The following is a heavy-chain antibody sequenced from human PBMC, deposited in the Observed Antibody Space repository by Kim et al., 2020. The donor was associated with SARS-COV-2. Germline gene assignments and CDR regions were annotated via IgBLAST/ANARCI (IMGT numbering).Heavy chain of an antibody. CDR3: AREGQQLVSRYYYYGMDV. CDR2: IWYDGRNK. J-gene: IGHJ6*02. Sequence: GGSLRLSCAASGFTFSSYGMHGVRQAPGKGLEWVAVIWYDGRNKYYADSGKGRFTISRDNSKNTLYLQMNSLRAEDTAVYYCAREGQQLVSRYYYYGMDVWGQGTTVTVSS. D-gene: IGHD6-13*01. V-gene: IGHV3-33*01. CDR1: GFTFSSYG.